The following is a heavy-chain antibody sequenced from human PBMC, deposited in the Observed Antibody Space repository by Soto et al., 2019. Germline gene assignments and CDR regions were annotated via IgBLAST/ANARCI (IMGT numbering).Heavy chain of an antibody. Sequence: GGSLRLSCAASGFTFSSYSMNWVRQAPGKGLEWVSYISSSSSTIYYADSVKGRFTISRDNAKNSLYLQMNSLRAEDTAVYYCARGSWNRKQGWFDPWGQGTLVTVSS. V-gene: IGHV3-48*01. D-gene: IGHD1-1*01. CDR3: ARGSWNRKQGWFDP. CDR2: ISSSSSTI. J-gene: IGHJ5*02. CDR1: GFTFSSYS.